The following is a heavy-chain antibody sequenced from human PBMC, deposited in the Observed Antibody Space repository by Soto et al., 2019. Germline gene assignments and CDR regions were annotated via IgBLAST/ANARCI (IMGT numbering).Heavy chain of an antibody. CDR3: AKGDSIFGVVIPHLDS. J-gene: IGHJ5*01. V-gene: IGHV3-23*01. CDR2: ISYSGGST. D-gene: IGHD3-3*01. Sequence: GGSLRLSCAASGFTFSNYAMSWVSQAPGKGLEWVSGISYSGGSTYYAESVEGRFTISRDDPKNTLFLQMNSLRPEDTAVYYCAKGDSIFGVVIPHLDSWGRGILVTVSS. CDR1: GFTFSNYA.